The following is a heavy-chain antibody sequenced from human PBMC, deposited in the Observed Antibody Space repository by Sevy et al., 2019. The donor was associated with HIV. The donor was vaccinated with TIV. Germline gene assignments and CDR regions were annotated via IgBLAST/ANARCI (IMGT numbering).Heavy chain of an antibody. J-gene: IGHJ6*02. D-gene: IGHD2-2*01. CDR3: AKVLHIVVVPAAIDYYYGMDV. CDR1: GFTFSTYG. CDR2: MRFDGTIK. Sequence: GGSLRLSCAASGFTFSTYGMHWVRQAPGRGLEWVAFMRFDGTIKYHTDSVKGRFTISRDKSKNTLYLKMNSLKTEDTAVYFCAKVLHIVVVPAAIDYYYGMDVWGQGTTVTVSS. V-gene: IGHV3-30*02.